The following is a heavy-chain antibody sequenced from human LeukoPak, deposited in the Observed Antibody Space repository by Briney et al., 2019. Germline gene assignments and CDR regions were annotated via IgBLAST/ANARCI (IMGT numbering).Heavy chain of an antibody. CDR2: ISWNTGSI. D-gene: IGHD6-19*01. Sequence: GGSLRLSCAASGFTFDDYAMHWVRQAPGKGLEWVSGISWNTGSIGYADSVKGRFTISRDSAKNSLYLQMNSLRAEDTAVYYCARVTAVAGTSVGVDAWGQGILVTVS. CDR3: ARVTAVAGTSVGVDA. CDR1: GFTFDDYA. V-gene: IGHV3-9*01. J-gene: IGHJ4*02.